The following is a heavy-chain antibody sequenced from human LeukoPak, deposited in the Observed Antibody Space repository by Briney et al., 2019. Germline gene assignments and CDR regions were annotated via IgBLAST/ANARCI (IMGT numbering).Heavy chain of an antibody. CDR1: GFAFSNYG. Sequence: GGSLRLSCAASGFAFSNYGMHWVRQAPGKGLEWVAIISYDGSNKYYADSVKGRFTISRDNSKNTLYLQMNSLRAEDTAVYYCARDRATYYDFWSGYSADNYFDYWGQGTLVTVSS. CDR3: ARDRATYYDFWSGYSADNYFDY. D-gene: IGHD3-3*01. CDR2: ISYDGSNK. J-gene: IGHJ4*02. V-gene: IGHV3-30*03.